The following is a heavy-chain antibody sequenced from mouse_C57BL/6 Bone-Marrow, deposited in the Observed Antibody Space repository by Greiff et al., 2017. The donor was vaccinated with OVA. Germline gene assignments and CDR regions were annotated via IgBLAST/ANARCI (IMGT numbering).Heavy chain of an antibody. Sequence: QVQLKESGAELVRPGSSVKLSCKASGYTFTSYWMDWVKQRPGQGLEWIGNIYPSDSETHYNQKFKDKATLTVDKSSSTAYMQLSSLTSEDSAVYYCARNNYPFAYWGQGTLVTVSA. J-gene: IGHJ3*01. V-gene: IGHV1-61*01. CDR3: ARNNYPFAY. CDR1: GYTFTSYW. D-gene: IGHD1-3*01. CDR2: IYPSDSET.